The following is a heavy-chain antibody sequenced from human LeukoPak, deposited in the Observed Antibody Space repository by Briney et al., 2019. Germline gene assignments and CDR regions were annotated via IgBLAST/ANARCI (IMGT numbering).Heavy chain of an antibody. D-gene: IGHD6-19*01. J-gene: IGHJ5*02. CDR2: ISSSSSYT. V-gene: IGHV3-11*05. CDR1: AFTLSDYY. Sequence: GRCLRLSCAAPAFTLSDYYMSWIRHAPGNGLEWVSYISSSSSYTNYAAFVKGRFTISRDNAKNSLYLQMNSLRAEDTAVYYCARDSSGWYWFAPWGQGTLVTVSS. CDR3: ARDSSGWYWFAP.